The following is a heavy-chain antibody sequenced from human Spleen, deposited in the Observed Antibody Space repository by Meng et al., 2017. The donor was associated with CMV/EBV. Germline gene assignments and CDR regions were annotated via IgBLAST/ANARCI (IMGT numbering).Heavy chain of an antibody. CDR2: INPSSGNL. V-gene: IGHV1-8*01. CDR3: ARIHCTTTSCYVWSFNV. CDR1: YTFTSDD. D-gene: IGHD2-2*01. Sequence: YTFTSDDINWVRRATGQGLEWMGWINPSSGNLGYAQKFQGRVTMTRDTSIGTAYMELSSLRSEDTAIYYCARIHCTTTSCYVWSFNVWGQGTVVTVSS. J-gene: IGHJ3*01.